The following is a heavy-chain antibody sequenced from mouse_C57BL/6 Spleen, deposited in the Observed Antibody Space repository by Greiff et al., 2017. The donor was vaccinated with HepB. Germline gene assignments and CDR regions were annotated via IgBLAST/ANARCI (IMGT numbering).Heavy chain of an antibody. CDR1: GFTFSDYG. Sequence: EVKLMESGGGLVQPGGSLKLSCAASGFTFSDYGMAWVRQAPRKGPEWVAFISNLAYSIYYADTVTGRFTISRENAKNTLYLEMSSLRSEDTAMYYCARQRGQDYAMDYWGQGTSVTVSS. D-gene: IGHD3-3*01. CDR2: ISNLAYSI. CDR3: ARQRGQDYAMDY. V-gene: IGHV5-15*01. J-gene: IGHJ4*01.